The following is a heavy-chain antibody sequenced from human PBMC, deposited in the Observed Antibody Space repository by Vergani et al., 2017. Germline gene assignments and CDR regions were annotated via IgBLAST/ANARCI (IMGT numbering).Heavy chain of an antibody. J-gene: IGHJ4*02. D-gene: IGHD2-2*02. CDR2: ICHTEDT. CDR3: ATIGYRRWGYYFDY. Sequence: QVQLQESGPGLVKPPGTLSLTCAVSGVSISSNHCWTLVRQPPGKGLEWIGEICHTEDTKYSPSLKSRVTVSVDESRNLFSLRLNSVTAADTAVYYCATIGYRRWGYYFDYWGQGILVTVSS. V-gene: IGHV4-4*03. CDR1: GVSISSNHC.